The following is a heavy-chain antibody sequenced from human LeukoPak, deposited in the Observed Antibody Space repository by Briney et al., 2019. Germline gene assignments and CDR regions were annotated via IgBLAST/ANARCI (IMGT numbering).Heavy chain of an antibody. D-gene: IGHD6-19*01. Sequence: SETLSLTCAVYGGSFSGYYWSWIRQPPGKGLEWIGEINHSGSTNYNPSLKSRVTISVDTSKNQFSLKLSSVTAADTAVYYCARVYSPRTVAGTGFDNWGQGTLVTVSS. CDR3: ARVYSPRTVAGTGFDN. J-gene: IGHJ4*02. V-gene: IGHV4-34*01. CDR2: INHSGST. CDR1: GGSFSGYY.